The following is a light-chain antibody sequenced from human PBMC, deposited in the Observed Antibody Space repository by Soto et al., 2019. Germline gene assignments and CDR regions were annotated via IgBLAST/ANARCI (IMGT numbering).Light chain of an antibody. CDR3: QQYNNWPPMA. Sequence: EIVMTQSPATLSVSPGERATLSCRASQSVSSNLACYQQKPGQAPSLLLYVASTRATGIPARFSGSGSGTEFTLTISSLQSEDFAVYYCQQYNNWPPMAFGQGTKVEIK. J-gene: IGKJ1*01. CDR2: VAS. CDR1: QSVSSN. V-gene: IGKV3-15*01.